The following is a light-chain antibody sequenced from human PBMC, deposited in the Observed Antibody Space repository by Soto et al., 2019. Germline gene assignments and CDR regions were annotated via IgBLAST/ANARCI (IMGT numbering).Light chain of an antibody. Sequence: QPVLTQSPSASASLGASVKLTCTLSSGHSSYAIAWLQQQPEKGPRYLMKLNNDGSHSKGDGIPDRFSGSSSGAERYLTISSLQSEDEADYYCQTWGSGTWVFGGGTKVTVI. V-gene: IGLV4-69*01. CDR2: LNNDGSH. CDR3: QTWGSGTWV. J-gene: IGLJ3*02. CDR1: SGHSSYA.